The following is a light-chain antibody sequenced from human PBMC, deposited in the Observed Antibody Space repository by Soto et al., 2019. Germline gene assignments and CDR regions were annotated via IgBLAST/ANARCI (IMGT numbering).Light chain of an antibody. CDR3: QQYFSVPIT. CDR1: QSVLYSSNNRNY. CDR2: WAS. Sequence: DIVMAQSPDSLAVSLGERATINCKSSQSVLYSSNNRNYLAWYQQKPGQPPKLVIYWASTRGSGVPDRFSGSGSGTDFTLTISSLQAEDVAVYCCQQYFSVPITFGQGTRLEIK. V-gene: IGKV4-1*01. J-gene: IGKJ5*01.